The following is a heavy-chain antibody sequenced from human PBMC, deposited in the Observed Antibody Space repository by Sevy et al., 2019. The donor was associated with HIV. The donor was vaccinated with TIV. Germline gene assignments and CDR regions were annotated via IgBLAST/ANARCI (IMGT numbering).Heavy chain of an antibody. CDR1: GFSVSSNY. D-gene: IGHD2-15*01. CDR2: IHSGGKI. V-gene: IGHV3-53*01. Sequence: GGSLRLSCAASGFSVSSNYMSGVRQAPRKGPEWVSVIHSGGKISYADSVQGRFTISRDNSKNTLYLQMNSLRAEDTAVYYCAREDIVLGEDNYYGIDVWGQGTTVTVSS. J-gene: IGHJ6*02. CDR3: AREDIVLGEDNYYGIDV.